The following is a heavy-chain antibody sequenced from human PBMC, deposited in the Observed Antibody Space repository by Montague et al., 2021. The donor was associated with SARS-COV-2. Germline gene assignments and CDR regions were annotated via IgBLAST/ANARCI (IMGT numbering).Heavy chain of an antibody. J-gene: IGHJ3*01. CDR1: GGSIGSNNNY. CDR2: PSYSGTT. D-gene: IGHD3-9*01. Sequence: SETLSLTCTVSGGSIGSNNNYWNWIRQPPGKGLEWIGSPSYSGTTYYNPSLKSRVTISVDTSKNQFSLKLSSVTATDTAVYYCARRGRGSDILTGCRDGFDFWGRGTMVTVSS. CDR3: ARRGRGSDILTGCRDGFDF. V-gene: IGHV4-39*01.